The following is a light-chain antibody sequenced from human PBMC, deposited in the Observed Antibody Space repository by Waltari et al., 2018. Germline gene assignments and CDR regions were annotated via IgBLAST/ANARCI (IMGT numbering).Light chain of an antibody. CDR3: QQVNRFPLT. CDR2: GAS. Sequence: DIQMTQSPSSVSAFVGDRVTITCRASQSISNWLAWYQQKPEKAPKLLIYGASDLHSGVPSRFSDSGAGTDFTLTISSLQAEDFATYYCQQVNRFPLTFGGGTKIEI. CDR1: QSISNW. V-gene: IGKV1-12*01. J-gene: IGKJ4*01.